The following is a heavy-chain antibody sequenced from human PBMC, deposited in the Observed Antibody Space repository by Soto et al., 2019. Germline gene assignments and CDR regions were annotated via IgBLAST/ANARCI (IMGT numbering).Heavy chain of an antibody. D-gene: IGHD6-13*01. V-gene: IGHV1-69*05. J-gene: IGHJ6*02. Sequence: SVKVSCKASGGTFSSYAISWVRQAPGQGLEWMGGIIPIFGNTNYAQKFQERVTITRDMSTSTAYMELSSLRSEDTAVYYCAAAPRDYYYYYGMDVWGQGTTVTVSS. CDR3: AAAPRDYYYYYGMDV. CDR1: GGTFSSYA. CDR2: IIPIFGNT.